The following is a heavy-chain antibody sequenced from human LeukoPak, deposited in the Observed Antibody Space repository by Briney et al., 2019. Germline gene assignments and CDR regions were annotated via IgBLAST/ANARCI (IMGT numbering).Heavy chain of an antibody. V-gene: IGHV3-21*01. CDR1: GFTVSSNY. CDR3: ARAGYSGYDPFDY. CDR2: ISSSSSYI. J-gene: IGHJ4*02. Sequence: GGSLRLSCAASGFTVSSNYMSWVRQAPGKGLEWVSSISSSSSYIYYADSVKGRFTISRDNAKNSLYLQMNSLRAEDTAVYYCARAGYSGYDPFDYWGQGTLVTVSS. D-gene: IGHD5-12*01.